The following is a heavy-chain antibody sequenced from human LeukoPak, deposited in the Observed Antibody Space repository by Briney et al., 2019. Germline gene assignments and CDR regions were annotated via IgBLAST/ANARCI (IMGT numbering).Heavy chain of an antibody. V-gene: IGHV3-30-3*01. CDR2: ISYDGSNK. D-gene: IGHD2-21*01. CDR3: ARAALRLLDY. CDR1: GFTFSSYA. Sequence: GGSLRLSCAASGFTFSSYAMHWVRQAPGKGLQWVALISYDGSNKYYADSVKGRFTISRDNSKNTLYLQMNSLRSEDTAVYYCARAALRLLDYWGQGTLVTVSS. J-gene: IGHJ4*02.